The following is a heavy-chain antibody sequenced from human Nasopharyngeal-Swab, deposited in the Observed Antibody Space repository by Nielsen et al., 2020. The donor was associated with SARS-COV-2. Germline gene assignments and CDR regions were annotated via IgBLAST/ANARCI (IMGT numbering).Heavy chain of an antibody. CDR2: IYYSGST. Sequence: SETLSLTCTVSGGSVSSGSYYWSWIRQPPGKGLEWIGYIYYSGSTNYNPSLKSRVTISVDTSKNQFSLKLSSVTAADTAVYYCASGYYDILTSLFIWGQGTLVTVSS. CDR3: ASGYYDILTSLFI. V-gene: IGHV4-61*01. CDR1: GGSVSSGSYY. D-gene: IGHD3-9*01. J-gene: IGHJ4*02.